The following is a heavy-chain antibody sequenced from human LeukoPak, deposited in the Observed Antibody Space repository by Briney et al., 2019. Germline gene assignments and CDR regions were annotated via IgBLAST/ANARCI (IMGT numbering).Heavy chain of an antibody. J-gene: IGHJ4*02. V-gene: IGHV3-30*02. D-gene: IGHD1-1*01. CDR2: IRYDGSNK. CDR1: GFTFSSYG. CDR3: ARDVAGTPSLFDY. Sequence: GGSLRLSCAASGFTFSSYGMHWVRQAPGKGLEWVAFIRYDGSNKYYADSVKGRFTIPRDNSKNTLYLQMNSLRAEDTAVYYCARDVAGTPSLFDYWGQGTLVTVSS.